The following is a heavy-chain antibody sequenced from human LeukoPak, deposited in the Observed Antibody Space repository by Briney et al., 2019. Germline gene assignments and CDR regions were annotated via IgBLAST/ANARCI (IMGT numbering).Heavy chain of an antibody. Sequence: GGSLRLSCAASGFAVSSNYMSWVRQAPGKGLEWVSVIRDSGASTYYADSVKGRFTISRDNSKNTLYLQMNSLRAEDTAVYYCAKAGRSGWYPGWPFDIWGQGTMVTVSS. CDR3: AKAGRSGWYPGWPFDI. D-gene: IGHD6-19*01. CDR2: IRDSGAST. CDR1: GFAVSSNY. J-gene: IGHJ3*02. V-gene: IGHV3-23*01.